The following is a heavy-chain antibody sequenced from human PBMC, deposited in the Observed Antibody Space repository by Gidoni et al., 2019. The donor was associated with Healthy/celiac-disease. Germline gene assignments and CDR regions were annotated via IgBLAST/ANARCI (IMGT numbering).Heavy chain of an antibody. CDR2: ISRSSSYI. CDR1: GFTFSSYS. V-gene: IGHV3-21*01. J-gene: IGHJ3*02. CDR3: ARDRDYSSGWFDAFDI. Sequence: EVQLVESGGGLVKPGGSLRLSCAASGFTFSSYSMNWVRPAPGKGLEWVSSISRSSSYIYYADSVKGRFTISRDNAKNSLYLQMNSLRAEDTAVYYCARDRDYSSGWFDAFDIWGQGTMVTVSS. D-gene: IGHD6-19*01.